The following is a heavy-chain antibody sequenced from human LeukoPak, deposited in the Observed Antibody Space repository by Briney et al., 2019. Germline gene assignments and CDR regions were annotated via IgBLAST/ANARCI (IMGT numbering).Heavy chain of an antibody. CDR2: IWYDGSNK. Sequence: PGGSLRLSCAASGFTFSSYGMHWVRQAPGKGLEWVAVIWYDGSNKYYADSVKGRFTISRDNSKNTLYLQMNSLRAEDTAVYYCARADYYDSSGYRFDPWGQGTLVTVSS. D-gene: IGHD3-22*01. V-gene: IGHV3-30*19. CDR1: GFTFSSYG. CDR3: ARADYYDSSGYRFDP. J-gene: IGHJ5*02.